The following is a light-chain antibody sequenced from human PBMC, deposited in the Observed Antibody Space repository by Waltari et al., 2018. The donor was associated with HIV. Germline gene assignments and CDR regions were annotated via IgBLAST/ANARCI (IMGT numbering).Light chain of an antibody. CDR1: SSDVGSYNL. CDR2: EVS. CDR3: CSYAGSSTL. Sequence: QSALTQPASVSGSPGQSITISCPGPSSDVGSYNLLSWYQQHPGKAPKLMIYEVSKRPSGVSNRFSGSKSGNTASLTISGLQAEDEADYYCCSYAGSSTLFGGGTKLTVL. J-gene: IGLJ2*01. V-gene: IGLV2-23*02.